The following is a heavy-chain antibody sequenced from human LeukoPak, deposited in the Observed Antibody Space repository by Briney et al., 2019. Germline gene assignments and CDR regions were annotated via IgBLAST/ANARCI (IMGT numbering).Heavy chain of an antibody. D-gene: IGHD4-17*01. J-gene: IGHJ6*03. Sequence: ASVKVSCKASTYTFTRYGISWVRQAPGQGLEWMGWISGYNGNTNYAQKFQGRVTMTRNTSISTAYMELSSLRSEDTAVYYCARVSYGDYGYYYYMDVWGKGTTVTISS. V-gene: IGHV1-18*01. CDR1: TYTFTRYG. CDR3: ARVSYGDYGYYYYMDV. CDR2: ISGYNGNT.